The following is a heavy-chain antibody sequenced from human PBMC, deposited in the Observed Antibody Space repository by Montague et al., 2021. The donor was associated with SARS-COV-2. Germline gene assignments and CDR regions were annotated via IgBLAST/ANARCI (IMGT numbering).Heavy chain of an antibody. V-gene: IGHV4-39*01. CDR3: ARWGAYYDSPDYYYAMDD. D-gene: IGHD3-3*01. CDR1: GGSISSSSYY. CDR2: IYYSGSN. Sequence: SETLSLTCTVSGGSISSSSYYWGWIRQPPGKGLEWIGSIYYSGSNYYNPSLQSRVTISVDTSKNQFSLKLSSVAAADTAVYYCARWGAYYDSPDYYYAMDDWGQGTTVTVSS. J-gene: IGHJ6*02.